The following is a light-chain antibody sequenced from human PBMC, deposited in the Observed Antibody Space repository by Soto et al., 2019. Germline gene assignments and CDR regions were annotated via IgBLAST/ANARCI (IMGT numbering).Light chain of an antibody. J-gene: IGLJ2*01. V-gene: IGLV1-40*01. Sequence: QSVLTQPPSVSGAPGQRVTISCTGSSSNIGAGYDVHWYQQLPGTAPKLLIYGNSNRPSGVPDRFSGSKSGTSASLAITKRQAADEADYYCQSYDSSLSVVFGGGTKVTVL. CDR3: QSYDSSLSVV. CDR2: GNS. CDR1: SSNIGAGYD.